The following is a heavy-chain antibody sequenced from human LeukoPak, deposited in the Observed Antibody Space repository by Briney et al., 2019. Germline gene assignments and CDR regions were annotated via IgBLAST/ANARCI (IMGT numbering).Heavy chain of an antibody. Sequence: GGSLRLSCAASGFTFSSYWMGWVRQAPGKRLEWVANMNIDGSEKYYADSAKGRFTISRDNARNSVCLQMNSLRVEDTAVYYCARDPVEWELLLDYWGQGTLVTVSS. D-gene: IGHD1-26*01. CDR2: MNIDGSEK. CDR3: ARDPVEWELLLDY. V-gene: IGHV3-7*01. CDR1: GFTFSSYW. J-gene: IGHJ4*02.